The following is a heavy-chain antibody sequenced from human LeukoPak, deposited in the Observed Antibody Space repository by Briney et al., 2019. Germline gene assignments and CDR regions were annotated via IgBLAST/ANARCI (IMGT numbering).Heavy chain of an antibody. CDR1: GFTFTNAW. D-gene: IGHD1-20*01. V-gene: IGHV3-15*07. CDR3: STLTSRALSDS. CDR2: IKSKADGETI. J-gene: IGHJ4*02. Sequence: GGSLRLSCAAAGFTFTNAWMNWVRQAPGKGLEWVGRIKSKADGETIDYAAPVKGSFTFSRDDLKNMLYLQMNSLKSEDTAVYYCSTLTSRALSDSWGQGTLVTVSS.